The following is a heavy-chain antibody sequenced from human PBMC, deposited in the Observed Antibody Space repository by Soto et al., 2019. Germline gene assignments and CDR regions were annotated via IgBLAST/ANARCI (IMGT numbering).Heavy chain of an antibody. CDR1: GGSVSRGGYY. Sequence: QVQLQESGSGLVKPSQTLSLTCTVSGGSVSRGGYYWSWIRHYPGKGLEWIGYIRYDGRTYYDLSLKSRITMSVDTSKNEFALNLSFVTAADTAVYHCARNSHLGDLSLGYWGQGILVSVSS. CDR3: ARNSHLGDLSLGY. D-gene: IGHD3-16*02. J-gene: IGHJ4*02. V-gene: IGHV4-31*03. CDR2: IRYDGRT.